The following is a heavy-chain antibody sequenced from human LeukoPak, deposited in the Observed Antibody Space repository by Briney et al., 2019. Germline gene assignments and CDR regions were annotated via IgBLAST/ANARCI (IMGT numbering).Heavy chain of an antibody. CDR2: INHSEST. CDR3: ARALNSGYEPFDP. D-gene: IGHD5-12*01. V-gene: IGHV4-34*01. CDR1: GGSFSGYY. Sequence: SETLSLTCAVYGGSFSGYYWSWIRQPPGKGLEWIGEINHSESTNYNPSLKSRVTISVDTSKNQFSLKLSSVTAADTAVYYCARALNSGYEPFDPWGQGTLVTVSS. J-gene: IGHJ5*02.